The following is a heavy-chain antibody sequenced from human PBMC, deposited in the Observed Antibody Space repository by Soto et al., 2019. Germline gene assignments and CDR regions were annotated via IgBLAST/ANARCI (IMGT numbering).Heavy chain of an antibody. Sequence: PGGSLRLSCAASGFTFSNAWMNWVRQAPGKGLEWVGRIKSKTDGGTTDYAAPVKGRFTISRDDSKNTLYLQMNSLRTEDTAVYYCTTDKWDCSSTSCYEAYYYYGMDVWGQGTTVTVSS. CDR1: GFTFSNAW. V-gene: IGHV3-15*07. CDR2: IKSKTDGGTT. CDR3: TTDKWDCSSTSCYEAYYYYGMDV. D-gene: IGHD2-2*01. J-gene: IGHJ6*02.